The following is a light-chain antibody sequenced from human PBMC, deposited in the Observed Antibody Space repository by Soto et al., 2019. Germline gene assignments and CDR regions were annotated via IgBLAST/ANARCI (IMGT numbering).Light chain of an antibody. Sequence: VLTQPPSASGTPGQRVTISCSGSSSNIGSNTVNWYQQLPGTAPKLLIHANNQRPSGVPDRFSGSKTGTSASLAISWLQSEEADYYCAAWDDSLNGYVFGTGPKVTVL. V-gene: IGLV1-44*01. CDR1: SSNIGSNT. CDR3: AAWDDSLNGYV. CDR2: ANN. J-gene: IGLJ1*01.